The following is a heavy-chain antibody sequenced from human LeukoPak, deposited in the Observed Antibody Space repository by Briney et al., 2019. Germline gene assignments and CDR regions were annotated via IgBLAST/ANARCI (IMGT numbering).Heavy chain of an antibody. CDR2: IYYSGST. CDR1: GGSISSGGYY. V-gene: IGHV4-39*07. Sequence: SETLSLTCTVSGGSISSGGYYWSWIRQPPGKGLEWIGSIYYSGSTYYNPSLKSRVTISVDTSKNQFYLKLSSVTAADTAVYYCARDQLMITFGGVIDYNWFDPWGQGTLVTVSS. D-gene: IGHD3-16*02. J-gene: IGHJ5*02. CDR3: ARDQLMITFGGVIDYNWFDP.